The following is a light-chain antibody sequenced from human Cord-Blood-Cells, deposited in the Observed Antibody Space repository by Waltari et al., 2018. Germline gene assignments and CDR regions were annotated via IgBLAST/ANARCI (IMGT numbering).Light chain of an antibody. CDR3: QQSYSTPFT. CDR2: ASS. J-gene: IGKJ3*01. V-gene: IGKV1-39*01. Sequence: DIQMTQSPSSLSASVGDRVTITCRASPSISSYLNWYQQKPGKAPKLLIYASSSVQSGVPSRFSGSGSGTDFTLTISSLQPEDFATYDCQQSYSTPFTFGPGTKVDIK. CDR1: PSISSY.